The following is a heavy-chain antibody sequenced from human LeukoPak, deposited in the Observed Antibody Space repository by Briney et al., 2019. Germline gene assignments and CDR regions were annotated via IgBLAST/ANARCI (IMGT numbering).Heavy chain of an antibody. Sequence: RASVKVSCKASGGTFSSYAISWVRQAPGQGLEWMGGIIPIFGTANYAQKFQGRVTITTDESTSTAYMELSSLRSEDTAVYYCAREQFSRIVVVEWGQGTLVTVSS. V-gene: IGHV1-69*05. CDR2: IIPIFGTA. D-gene: IGHD3-22*01. J-gene: IGHJ4*02. CDR3: AREQFSRIVVVE. CDR1: GGTFSSYA.